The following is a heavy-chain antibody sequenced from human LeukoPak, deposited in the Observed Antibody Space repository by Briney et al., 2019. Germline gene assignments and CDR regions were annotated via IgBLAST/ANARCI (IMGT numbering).Heavy chain of an antibody. V-gene: IGHV5-51*01. Sequence: GASVKVSCKGSGYSFTSYWIGWVRQMPGKGLEWMGIIYPGDSDTRYSPSFQGQVTISADKSISTAYLQWSSLKASDTAMYYCARLLISSSSSSGWFDPWGQGTLVTVSS. D-gene: IGHD6-6*01. CDR3: ARLLISSSSSSGWFDP. J-gene: IGHJ5*02. CDR2: IYPGDSDT. CDR1: GYSFTSYW.